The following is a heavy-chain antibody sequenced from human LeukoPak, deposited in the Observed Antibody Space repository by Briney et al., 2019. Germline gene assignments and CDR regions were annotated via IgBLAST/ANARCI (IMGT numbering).Heavy chain of an antibody. CDR2: IYYSGST. V-gene: IGHV4-59*01. J-gene: IGHJ4*02. CDR1: GGSISSYY. CDR3: ARSYYYDSSGYPDY. Sequence: SSETLSLTCTVSGGSISSYYWSWIRQPPGKGLEWIGYIYYSGSTNYNPSLKSRVTISVDTSKNQFSLKLSSVTAADTAVYYCARSYYYDSSGYPDYWGQGTLVTVSS. D-gene: IGHD3-22*01.